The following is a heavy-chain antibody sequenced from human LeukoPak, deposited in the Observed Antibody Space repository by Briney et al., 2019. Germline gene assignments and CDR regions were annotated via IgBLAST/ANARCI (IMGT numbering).Heavy chain of an antibody. CDR1: GYTFTGYY. CDR2: LNPKTGGT. V-gene: IGHV1-2*02. Sequence: WASVKVSCKASGYTFTGYYLNWVRQAPGQRLEWMGWLNPKTGGTSYAQKFQGRVTMTRDTSISTVNMELSRLTSDDTAVYYCARATAENDHWGQGTLVTVSS. D-gene: IGHD1-14*01. CDR3: ARATAENDH. J-gene: IGHJ4*02.